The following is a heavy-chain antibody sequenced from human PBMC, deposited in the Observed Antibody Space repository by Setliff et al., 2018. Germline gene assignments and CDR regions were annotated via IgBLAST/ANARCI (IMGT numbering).Heavy chain of an antibody. CDR3: AREHPPGAFSYMDV. J-gene: IGHJ6*03. V-gene: IGHV3-11*04. CDR1: GFSFSDYY. Sequence: GGSLRLSCAASGFSFSDYYMSWARQAPGKGLEWISKISGNGITIYYADSVRGRFTISRDNAKNSLFLQMNSLRAEDTAVYFCAREHPPGAFSYMDVWGKGTTVTVSS. CDR2: ISGNGITI.